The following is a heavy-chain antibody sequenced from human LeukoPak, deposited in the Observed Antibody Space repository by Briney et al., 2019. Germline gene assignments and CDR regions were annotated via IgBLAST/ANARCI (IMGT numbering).Heavy chain of an antibody. CDR2: IYPSGNI. J-gene: IGHJ4*02. CDR3: ARTFVSGDGYKVGYFDY. CDR1: GFTFINSY. D-gene: IGHD5-24*01. Sequence: GGSLRLSCAASGFTFINSYMSWVRQAPGKGLEWVSLIYPSGNIYYADSVKGRFTISRDNSKNTLFLQMNSLRAEDTAIYYCARTFVSGDGYKVGYFDYWGQGTLVTVSS. V-gene: IGHV3-53*01.